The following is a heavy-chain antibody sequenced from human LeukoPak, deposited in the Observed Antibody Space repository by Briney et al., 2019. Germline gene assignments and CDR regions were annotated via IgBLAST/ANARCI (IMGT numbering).Heavy chain of an antibody. CDR1: GFTFSSYT. Sequence: SGGSLRLSCAASGFTFSSYTMNWVRQAPGKGLEWVSSISTSSSYIYYADSVKGRFTISRDNAKNSLYLQMNSLRAEDTALYHCARGFVHDAFDIWGQGTMVTVSS. V-gene: IGHV3-21*04. CDR3: ARGFVHDAFDI. CDR2: ISTSSSYI. J-gene: IGHJ3*02. D-gene: IGHD3-3*01.